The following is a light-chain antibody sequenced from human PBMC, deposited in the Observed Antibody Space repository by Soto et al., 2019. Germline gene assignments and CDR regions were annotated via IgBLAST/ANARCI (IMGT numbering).Light chain of an antibody. J-gene: IGKJ4*01. CDR1: QGISNS. V-gene: IGKV1-27*01. CDR2: AAS. Sequence: DIQMTQSPSSLSASVGDRVTITCRASQGISNSLAWYQQNAGKSPKLLIYAASYLQSGVPSRFSGSGSGTDFSHTISSLQPEDVATYYCQTYHSARVTFGGGTKVEIK. CDR3: QTYHSARVT.